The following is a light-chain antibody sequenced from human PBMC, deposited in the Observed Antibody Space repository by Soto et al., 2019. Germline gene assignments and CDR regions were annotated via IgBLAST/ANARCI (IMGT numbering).Light chain of an antibody. Sequence: HSVLTQPPSVSGAPGQRVSIYCTGSSSNIGAGYDVHWYEHLPGTAPKLLIYQNNNRPSGVPDRFSGSKSGTSASLAITGLQAEDEADYYCQSYDSSLSAVVFGGGTKLTVL. CDR2: QNN. V-gene: IGLV1-40*01. J-gene: IGLJ2*01. CDR3: QSYDSSLSAVV. CDR1: SSNIGAGYD.